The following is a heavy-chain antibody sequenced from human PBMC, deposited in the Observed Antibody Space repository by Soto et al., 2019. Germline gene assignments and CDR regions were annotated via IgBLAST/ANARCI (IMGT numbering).Heavy chain of an antibody. J-gene: IGHJ4*02. D-gene: IGHD6-13*01. Sequence: GGSLRLSCAASGFTFSSYAMSWIRQAPGKGLEWVSAISGSGGSTYYADSVKGRFTISRDNSKNTLYLQMNSLRAEDTAVYYCAKGGEQQLVFGYWGQGTLVTVSS. CDR1: GFTFSSYA. CDR3: AKGGEQQLVFGY. CDR2: ISGSGGST. V-gene: IGHV3-23*01.